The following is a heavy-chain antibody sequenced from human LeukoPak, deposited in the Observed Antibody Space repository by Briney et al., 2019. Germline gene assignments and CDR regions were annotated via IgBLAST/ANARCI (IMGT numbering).Heavy chain of an antibody. Sequence: GGSLRLSCAASGFTFSSYAMHWVRQAPGKGLEWVAVISYDGSNKYYADSVKGRFTISRDNSKNPLYLQMNSLRAEDTAVYYCARDPISSSSYYFDYWRQGTLVTVSS. CDR3: ARDPISSSSYYFDY. D-gene: IGHD6-6*01. CDR2: ISYDGSNK. CDR1: GFTFSSYA. V-gene: IGHV3-30*04. J-gene: IGHJ4*02.